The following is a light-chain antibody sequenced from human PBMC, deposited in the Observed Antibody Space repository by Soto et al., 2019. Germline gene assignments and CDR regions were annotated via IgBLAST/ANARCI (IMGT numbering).Light chain of an antibody. CDR2: RNN. CDR3: AAWDDSLSGYV. CDR1: SSNIGSNY. J-gene: IGLJ1*01. Sequence: QSVLTQPPSASGTPGQSVTISCSGSSSNIGSNYAYWYQQLPGTAPSLLIYRNNQRPSGVPDRFSGSKSGTSASLAISGLRSEDEADYYCAAWDDSLSGYVFGTGTKVTVL. V-gene: IGLV1-47*01.